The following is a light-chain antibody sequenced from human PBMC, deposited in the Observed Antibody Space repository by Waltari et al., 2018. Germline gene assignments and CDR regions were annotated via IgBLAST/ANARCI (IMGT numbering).Light chain of an antibody. CDR2: DAS. J-gene: IGKJ2*01. V-gene: IGKV1-33*01. CDR3: QQYDNLPYT. CDR1: LDIDNY. Sequence: DIQMTQSPSSLSASVGDRVTITCQASLDIDNYLNWYQQKPGKAPKPLIHDASNLETGVPSRFSGSGSGTDFTFTISSLQPEDIATYYCQQYDNLPYTFGQGTKLEIK.